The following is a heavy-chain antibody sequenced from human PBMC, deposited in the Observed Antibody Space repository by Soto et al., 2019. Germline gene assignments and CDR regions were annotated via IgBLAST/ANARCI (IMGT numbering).Heavy chain of an antibody. J-gene: IGHJ4*02. V-gene: IGHV4-30-2*01. D-gene: IGHD3-3*01. CDR3: ARAGDFGYLDY. Sequence: SETLSLTCAVSGGSISIGGYSWSWIRQPPGKGLEWVGYIYHSGSTYYNPSLKSRVTISVDRSKNQFSLKLSSVTAADTAVYYCARAGDFGYLDYWGQGTLVTVSS. CDR2: IYHSGST. CDR1: GGSISIGGYS.